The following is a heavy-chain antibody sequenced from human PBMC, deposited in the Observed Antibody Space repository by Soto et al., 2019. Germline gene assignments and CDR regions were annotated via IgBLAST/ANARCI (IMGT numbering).Heavy chain of an antibody. V-gene: IGHV1-46*03. J-gene: IGHJ6*03. CDR1: GYTFTSYY. Sequence: ASVKVSCKASGYTFTSYYMHWVRQAPGQGLEWMGIINPSGGSTSYAQKFQGRVTMTRDTSTSTVYMELSSLRSEDTVVYYCARVSRERDRYYYYYMDGWGTGTTVTLSS. CDR3: ARVSRERDRYYYYYMDG. CDR2: INPSGGST. D-gene: IGHD1-1*01.